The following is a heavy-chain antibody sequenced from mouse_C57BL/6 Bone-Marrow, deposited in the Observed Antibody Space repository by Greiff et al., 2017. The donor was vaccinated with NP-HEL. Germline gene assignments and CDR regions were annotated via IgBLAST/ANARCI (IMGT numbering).Heavy chain of an antibody. CDR1: GYSFTDYN. V-gene: IGHV1-39*01. D-gene: IGHD1-1*01. CDR2: INPNYGTT. CDR3: ARSRPITTVVEGYAMDY. J-gene: IGHJ4*01. Sequence: VQLKQSGPELVKPGASVKISCKASGYSFTDYNMNWVKQSNGKSLEWIGVINPNYGTTSYNQKFKGKATLTVDQSSSTAYMQLNSLTSEDSAVYYCARSRPITTVVEGYAMDYWGQGTSVTVSS.